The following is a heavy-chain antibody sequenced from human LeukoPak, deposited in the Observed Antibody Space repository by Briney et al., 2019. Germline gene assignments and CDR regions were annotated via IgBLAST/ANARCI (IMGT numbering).Heavy chain of an antibody. CDR2: IYYSGST. Sequence: SETLSLTCTVSGGSISSYYWSWIRQPPGKGLEWIGYIYYSGSTNYNPSLKSRVTISVDTSKNQFSLKLSSVTAADTAVYYCARDNLRSTGAFDIWGQGTMVTVSS. D-gene: IGHD1-14*01. V-gene: IGHV4-59*01. J-gene: IGHJ3*02. CDR3: ARDNLRSTGAFDI. CDR1: GGSISSYY.